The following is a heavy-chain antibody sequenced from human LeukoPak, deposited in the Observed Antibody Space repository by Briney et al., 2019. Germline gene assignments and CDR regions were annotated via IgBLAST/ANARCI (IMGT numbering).Heavy chain of an antibody. V-gene: IGHV4-34*01. CDR3: ARVKVYIAAAGTLDY. Sequence: SETLSLTCAVYGGSFSGYYWSWIRQPPGKGLEWIGEINHSGSTNYNPSLKSRVTISVDTSKNQFSLKLSSVTAADTAVYYCARVKVYIAAAGTLDYWGQGTLVTVSS. CDR2: INHSGST. J-gene: IGHJ4*02. D-gene: IGHD6-13*01. CDR1: GGSFSGYY.